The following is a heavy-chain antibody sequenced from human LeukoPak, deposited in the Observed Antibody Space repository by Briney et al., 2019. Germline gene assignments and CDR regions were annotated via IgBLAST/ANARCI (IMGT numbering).Heavy chain of an antibody. CDR3: ARIRFPGYYYGMDV. J-gene: IGHJ6*02. Sequence: SESLSLTCAVYGGSFSGYYWSWIRQPPGKGLEWIGEINHSGSTNYNPSLKSRVTISVDTSKNQFSLKLSSVTAADTAVYYCARIRFPGYYYGMDVWGQGTTVTVSS. V-gene: IGHV4-34*01. CDR2: INHSGST. D-gene: IGHD3-3*01. CDR1: GGSFSGYY.